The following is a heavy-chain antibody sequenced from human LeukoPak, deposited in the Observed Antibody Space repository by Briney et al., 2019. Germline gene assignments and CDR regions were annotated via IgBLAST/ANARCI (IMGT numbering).Heavy chain of an antibody. J-gene: IGHJ1*01. D-gene: IGHD6-19*01. CDR1: GGTFSNYA. Sequence: SVKVSCKASGGTFSNYAISWVRQAPGQGLEWMGAIIPIFGTANYAQKFQGRVTITADESTSTAYMGLSSLRSEDTAVYYCARILSSSWYEYFHHWGQGTLVTVSS. CDR3: ARILSSSWYEYFHH. V-gene: IGHV1-69*13. CDR2: IIPIFGTA.